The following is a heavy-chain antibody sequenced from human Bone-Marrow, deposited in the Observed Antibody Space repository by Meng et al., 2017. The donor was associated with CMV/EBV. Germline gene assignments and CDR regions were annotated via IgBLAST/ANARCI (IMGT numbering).Heavy chain of an antibody. Sequence: ASVKVSCKASGYTFIGYYIHWVRQAPGQGLEWMGRINGNSGDTNYEQNFQGRVSMTRDTSINTVYMELRRLRSDDAAVYYCARGAYDLWSGPNGKNYYDSWGQGTLVTVSS. J-gene: IGHJ4*02. CDR2: INGNSGDT. CDR3: ARGAYDLWSGPNGKNYYDS. CDR1: GYTFIGYY. D-gene: IGHD3-3*01. V-gene: IGHV1-2*06.